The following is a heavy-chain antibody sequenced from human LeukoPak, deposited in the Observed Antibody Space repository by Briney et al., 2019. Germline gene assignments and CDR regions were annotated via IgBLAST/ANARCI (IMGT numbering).Heavy chain of an antibody. V-gene: IGHV1-69*05. Sequence: ASVKVSCKASGGTFSSYAISRVRQAPGQGLEWMGGIIPKTGTANYPQKFQGRVTITTDESTSTAYMELSSLRSEDTAVYYCARDHYSIVGATEDPGVDYWGQGTLVTVSS. J-gene: IGHJ4*02. CDR3: ARDHYSIVGATEDPGVDY. D-gene: IGHD1-26*01. CDR1: GGTFSSYA. CDR2: IIPKTGTA.